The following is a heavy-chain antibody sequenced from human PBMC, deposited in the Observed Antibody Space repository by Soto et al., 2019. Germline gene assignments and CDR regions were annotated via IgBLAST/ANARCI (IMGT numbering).Heavy chain of an antibody. Sequence: ASVKVSCKASGFTFTSSAMQWVRQARGQRLEWIGWIVVGSGNTNYAQKFQERVTITRDMSTSTAYMELSSLRSEDTAVDYCAVAISHTYNCNVGGDDAFDIWGQGTMVTVSS. CDR1: GFTFTSSA. D-gene: IGHD1-20*01. V-gene: IGHV1-58*02. CDR3: AVAISHTYNCNVGGDDAFDI. CDR2: IVVGSGNT. J-gene: IGHJ3*02.